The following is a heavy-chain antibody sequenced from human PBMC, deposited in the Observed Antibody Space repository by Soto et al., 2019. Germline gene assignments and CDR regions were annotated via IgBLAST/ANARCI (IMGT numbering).Heavy chain of an antibody. CDR2: INEGNGNT. V-gene: IGHV1-3*01. J-gene: IGHJ3*02. CDR1: GYTFTNYA. D-gene: IGHD2-15*01. Sequence: QVQLVQSGAEVKKPGASVKVSCKASGYTFTNYAMHWVRQAPGQRLEWMGWINEGNGNTKYSQKFQGRVTITRDTSARTAYMELSSLRSEDTAVYYCAGEIVVVGADTNQGAFDIWGQGTMVTVST. CDR3: AGEIVVVGADTNQGAFDI.